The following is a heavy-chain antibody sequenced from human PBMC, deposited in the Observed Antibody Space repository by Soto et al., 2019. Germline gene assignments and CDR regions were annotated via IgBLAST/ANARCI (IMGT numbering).Heavy chain of an antibody. CDR1: GFTFGDYA. CDR2: IRSKAYGGTT. V-gene: IGHV3-49*03. Sequence: GGSLRLSCTASGFTFGDYAISFCRQSPVKWREWVGFIRSKAYGGTTEYAASVKGRFTISRDDSKSIAYLQMNSLKTEDTAVYYCTRDDITIFGVVIIMDYWGQRTLVTVSS. D-gene: IGHD3-3*01. J-gene: IGHJ4*02. CDR3: TRDDITIFGVVIIMDY.